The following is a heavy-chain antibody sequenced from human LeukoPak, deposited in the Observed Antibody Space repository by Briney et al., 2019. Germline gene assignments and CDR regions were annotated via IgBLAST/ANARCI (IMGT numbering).Heavy chain of an antibody. CDR1: GFTFSSYA. D-gene: IGHD6-19*01. CDR2: ISGSGGST. V-gene: IGHV3-23*01. Sequence: PGGSLRLSCSASGFTFSSYAMSWVRQPPGKGRELVSAISGSGGSTYYADSVKGRFTISIDNATNTLYLQMNSLRAEATAVYYCANTPRTDAVAYFDYWGQGTLVTVSS. CDR3: ANTPRTDAVAYFDY. J-gene: IGHJ4*02.